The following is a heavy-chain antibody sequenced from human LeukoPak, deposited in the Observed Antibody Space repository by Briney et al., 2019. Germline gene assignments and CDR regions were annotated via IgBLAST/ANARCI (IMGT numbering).Heavy chain of an antibody. V-gene: IGHV3-53*01. Sequence: GGSLRLSCAASVFTVSNNHMNGVPQAPGKGLEGVSGIYSGSTTYYADSVKGRFTISRDNSKNTLSLQMNSLRAEDTAVYYCARELRIVDTTMLNYYYYYYMDVWGKGTTVTVSS. CDR3: ARELRIVDTTMLNYYYYYYMDV. CDR1: VFTVSNNH. CDR2: IYSGSTT. D-gene: IGHD5-18*01. J-gene: IGHJ6*03.